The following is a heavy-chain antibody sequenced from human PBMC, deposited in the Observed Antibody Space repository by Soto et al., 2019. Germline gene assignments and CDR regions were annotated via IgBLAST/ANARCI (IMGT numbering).Heavy chain of an antibody. CDR2: IIPIFGTA. V-gene: IGHV1-69*12. Sequence: QVQLVQSGAEVKKPGSSVKVSCKASGGTFSSYAISWVRQAPGQGLEWMGGIIPIFGTANYAQKFQGRVTXXAXEXXSTAYMELSRLRSEDTAVYYCARAPNSGYDKPFDYWGQGTLVTVSS. CDR3: ARAPNSGYDKPFDY. D-gene: IGHD5-12*01. J-gene: IGHJ4*02. CDR1: GGTFSSYA.